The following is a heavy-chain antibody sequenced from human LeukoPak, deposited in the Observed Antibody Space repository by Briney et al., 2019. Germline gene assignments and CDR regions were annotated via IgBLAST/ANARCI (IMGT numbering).Heavy chain of an antibody. V-gene: IGHV1-46*03. CDR2: INPSGGST. J-gene: IGHJ4*02. Sequence: GASVKVSCKASGYTFTSYYMHWVRQGPGQGLEWMGIINPSGGSTSYAQKFQGRVTMTRDTSTSTVYMELSSLRSEDTAVYYCARSITMVRGVKSFDYWGQGTLVTVSS. CDR3: ARSITMVRGVKSFDY. D-gene: IGHD3-10*01. CDR1: GYTFTSYY.